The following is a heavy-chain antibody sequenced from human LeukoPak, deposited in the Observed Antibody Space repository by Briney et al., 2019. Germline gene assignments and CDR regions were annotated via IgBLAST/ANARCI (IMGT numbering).Heavy chain of an antibody. D-gene: IGHD5-12*01. J-gene: IGHJ4*02. CDR2: INPDGGNT. CDR3: ARFQSGYGIN. Sequence: GASVKVSCKASGYTFTNSYIHWVRQAPGQVLEWMGLINPDGGNTNYAQNFQGRVTLTRDTSTSTVYMELSSLRSEDTAIYYCARFQSGYGINWGQGTLVTVSS. V-gene: IGHV1-46*01. CDR1: GYTFTNSY.